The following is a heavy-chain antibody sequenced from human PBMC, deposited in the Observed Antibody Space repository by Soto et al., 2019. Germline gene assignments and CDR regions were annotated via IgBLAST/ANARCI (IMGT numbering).Heavy chain of an antibody. D-gene: IGHD6-19*01. J-gene: IGHJ4*02. CDR3: AKDRARLVHEEFDD. Sequence: QVQLVESGGGVVQPGRSLRLSCAASGFTFSSYGMHWVRQAPGKGLEWVAVISYDGSNKYYADSVKGRFTISRDNSKNTLYLQMNSLRAEDTAVYYCAKDRARLVHEEFDDWGQGTLVTVSS. CDR1: GFTFSSYG. V-gene: IGHV3-30*18. CDR2: ISYDGSNK.